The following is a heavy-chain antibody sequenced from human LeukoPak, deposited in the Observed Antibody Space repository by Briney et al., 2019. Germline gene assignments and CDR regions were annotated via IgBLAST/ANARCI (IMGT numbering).Heavy chain of an antibody. D-gene: IGHD3-22*01. CDR2: IFYSGST. Sequence: PSETLSLTCTVSSGSISTSNYYWGWVRQPPGKALEWIGNIFYSGSTYYSPSLKSRVTISLDTSRNQFSLKLNSVTAADTAVYYCARPFSDYDSSGYYPYWGQGSLVTVSS. V-gene: IGHV4-39*07. CDR1: SGSISTSNYY. J-gene: IGHJ4*02. CDR3: ARPFSDYDSSGYYPY.